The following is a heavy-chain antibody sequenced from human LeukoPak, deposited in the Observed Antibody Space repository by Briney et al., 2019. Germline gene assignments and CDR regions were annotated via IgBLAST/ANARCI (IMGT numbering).Heavy chain of an antibody. CDR2: IHWNSGSL. D-gene: IGHD1-14*01. J-gene: IGHJ4*02. CDR1: GFTFDDYA. Sequence: GRSLRLSCAASGFTFDDYAMHWIRQAPGKGLEWVSGIHWNSGSLGYADSVKGRFTISRDNPKNTLYLQMNSLRAEDTAVYYCARDYNHYFDYWGQGTLVTVSS. V-gene: IGHV3-9*01. CDR3: ARDYNHYFDY.